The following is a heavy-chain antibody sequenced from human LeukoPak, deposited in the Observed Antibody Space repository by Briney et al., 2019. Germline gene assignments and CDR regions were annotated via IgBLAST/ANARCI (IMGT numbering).Heavy chain of an antibody. CDR3: ARVHSYCSSTSCLDY. J-gene: IGHJ4*02. Sequence: VSCRAAGYTFTSYGISWGRQAPGQGVEGRGWICAYNGNSNYAQKFQGRVTMTTDTSTSTGYMELRSLRSDDTAVYYCARVHSYCSSTSCLDYWGQGTLVTVSS. D-gene: IGHD2-2*01. CDR2: ICAYNGNS. CDR1: GYTFTSYG. V-gene: IGHV1-18*01.